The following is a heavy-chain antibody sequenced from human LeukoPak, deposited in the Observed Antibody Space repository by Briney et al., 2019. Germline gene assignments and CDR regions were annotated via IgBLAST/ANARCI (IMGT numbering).Heavy chain of an antibody. CDR1: GYTFTSYD. J-gene: IGHJ6*02. Sequence: ASVKVSCKASGYTFTSYDVNWVRQATGQGLEGMGWMNPNSGNTGYAQKFQGRVTMTRNTSISTAYMELSSLRSEDTAVYYCARVLRPVYYYYGMDDWGQGTTVTVSS. CDR2: MNPNSGNT. D-gene: IGHD1-14*01. CDR3: ARVLRPVYYYYGMDD. V-gene: IGHV1-8*01.